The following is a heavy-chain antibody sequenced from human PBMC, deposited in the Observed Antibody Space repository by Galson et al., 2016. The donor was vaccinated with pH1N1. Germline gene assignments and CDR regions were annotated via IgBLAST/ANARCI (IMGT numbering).Heavy chain of an antibody. V-gene: IGHV3-30*04. CDR1: GFTFSRHA. D-gene: IGHD2/OR15-2a*01. CDR3: ARVFEEYFLYGMDV. J-gene: IGHJ6*02. Sequence: SLRLSCAASGFTFSRHAMHWVRQAPGKGLAWVAVVSYDGKNKYLADSVKGRFTISRDNSKNTVYLQMNSLGPDDTAVYYCARVFEEYFLYGMDVWGQGTTVTVSS. CDR2: VSYDGKNK.